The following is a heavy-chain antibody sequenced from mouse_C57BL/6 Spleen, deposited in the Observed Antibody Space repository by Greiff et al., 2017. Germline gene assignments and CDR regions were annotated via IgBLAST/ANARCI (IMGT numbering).Heavy chain of an antibody. D-gene: IGHD1-1*01. CDR1: GYAFSSSW. J-gene: IGHJ2*01. V-gene: IGHV1-82*01. Sequence: QVTLKVSGPELVKPGASVKISCKASGYAFSSSWMNWVKQRPGKGLEWIGRIYPGDGDTNYNGKFKGKATLTADKSSSTAYMQLSSLTSEDSAVYFCARGHYGRGYWGQGTTLTVSS. CDR3: ARGHYGRGY. CDR2: IYPGDGDT.